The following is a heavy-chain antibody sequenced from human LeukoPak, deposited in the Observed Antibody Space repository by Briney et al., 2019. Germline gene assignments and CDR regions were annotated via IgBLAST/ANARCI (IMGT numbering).Heavy chain of an antibody. CDR3: ARDVGFGGYSRGIFDY. D-gene: IGHD3-10*01. J-gene: IGHJ4*02. CDR2: ISSSGSTK. Sequence: GGSLRLSCAASGFSLSSYEINWVRQAPGKGLEWVSYISSSGSTKYYADSVKGRFTMSRDNANNSLYLQMNSLRAEDTAVYYCARDVGFGGYSRGIFDYWGQGTLVTVSS. CDR1: GFSLSSYE. V-gene: IGHV3-48*03.